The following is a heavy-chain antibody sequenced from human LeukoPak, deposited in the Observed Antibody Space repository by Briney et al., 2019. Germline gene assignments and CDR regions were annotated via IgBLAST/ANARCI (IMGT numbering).Heavy chain of an antibody. CDR1: GGTFSSYA. CDR2: ISVYNGNT. D-gene: IGHD6-13*01. CDR3: ARDRREAAAGKRFDY. Sequence: GASVKVSCKASGGTFSSYAISWVRPAPGQGLEWMGWISVYNGNTNYAQKLQGRVTMTTDTSTSTAYMELRSLKSDDTAVYYCARDRREAAAGKRFDYWGQGTLVTVSS. V-gene: IGHV1-18*01. J-gene: IGHJ4*02.